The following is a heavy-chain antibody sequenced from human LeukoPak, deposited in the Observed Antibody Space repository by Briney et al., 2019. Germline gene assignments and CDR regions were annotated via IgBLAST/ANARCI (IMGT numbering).Heavy chain of an antibody. Sequence: PGGSLRLSCAASGFTFSSYAMHWVRQAPGKGLEWVAVISYDGSNKYSADSVKGRFTISRDNSKNTLYLQMNSLRAEDTAVYYCAKGSRGAHYYYMDVWGKGTTVTISS. CDR2: ISYDGSNK. J-gene: IGHJ6*03. D-gene: IGHD2-2*01. CDR3: AKGSRGAHYYYMDV. V-gene: IGHV3-30*04. CDR1: GFTFSSYA.